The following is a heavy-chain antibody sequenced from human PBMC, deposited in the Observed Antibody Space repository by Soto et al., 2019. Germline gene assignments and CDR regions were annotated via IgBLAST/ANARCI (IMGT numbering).Heavy chain of an antibody. Sequence: SETLSLTCAVSGYSISSGYYWGWLRQPPGKGLEWFGSIYHGGSTYYNPSLNSRVTLSIDMTNNHVSLILNSVTAADTAVYYCARVGPWVPYYYDSSPYTFENWFDPWGQGTLVTVSS. CDR1: GYSISSGYY. CDR2: IYHGGST. CDR3: ARVGPWVPYYYDSSPYTFENWFDP. V-gene: IGHV4-38-2*01. J-gene: IGHJ5*02. D-gene: IGHD3-22*01.